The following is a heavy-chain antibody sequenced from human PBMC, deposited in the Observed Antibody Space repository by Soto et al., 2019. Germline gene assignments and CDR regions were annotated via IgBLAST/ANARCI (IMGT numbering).Heavy chain of an antibody. V-gene: IGHV4-61*01. CDR1: GGSISSRCCC. D-gene: IGHD3-3*01. CDR3: ARDLVRSGYLNWFDP. CDR2: IYSSGST. Sequence: SETLSLTCTVSGGSISSRCCCWVWNRQPPGKGLELIGYIYSSGSTNYNPSLKSRVTISVDTSKNQFSLKLSSVTAADTAVYYCARDLVRSGYLNWFDPWGQGTLVTVSS. J-gene: IGHJ5*02.